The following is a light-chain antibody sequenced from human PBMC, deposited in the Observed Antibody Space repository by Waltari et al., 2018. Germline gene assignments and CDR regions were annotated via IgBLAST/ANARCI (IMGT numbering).Light chain of an antibody. CDR1: QSISNY. J-gene: IGKJ4*01. CDR2: GAS. Sequence: DIQMTPSPSSLSASVGDRVTITCRASQSISNYLAWIQQKPGKAPKSLIYGASTLQSGAPSRFSGSGAGTDFTLTISSLQPEDVATYYCQQYQSYPLTFGGGTKVEIK. V-gene: IGKV1-16*01. CDR3: QQYQSYPLT.